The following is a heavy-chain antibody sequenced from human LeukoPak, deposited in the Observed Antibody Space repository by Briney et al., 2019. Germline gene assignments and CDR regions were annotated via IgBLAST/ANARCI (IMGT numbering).Heavy chain of an antibody. V-gene: IGHV4-31*03. CDR2: IYYSGST. CDR1: GGSISSGGYY. J-gene: IGHJ4*02. Sequence: SQTLSLTCTVSGGSISSGGYYWSWIRQHPGKGLEWIGYIYYSGSTYYNPSLKSRVTISVDTSKNQFSLKLSPVTAADTAVYYCARGGELRSQFFDYWGQGTLVTVSS. CDR3: ARGGELRSQFFDY. D-gene: IGHD1-7*01.